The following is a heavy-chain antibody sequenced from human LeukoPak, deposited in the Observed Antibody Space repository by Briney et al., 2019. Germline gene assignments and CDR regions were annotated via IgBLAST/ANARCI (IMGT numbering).Heavy chain of an antibody. D-gene: IGHD6-19*01. V-gene: IGHV5-51*01. CDR2: IYPGDSDT. Sequence: GESLKISCKGSGYSFTSYWIGWVRQMPGKGLEWMGIIYPGDSDTRYSPSFQGQVTISADKSISTAYLQWSSLKASDTAMYYCARLGQAYIKDIAVAGKADWFDPWGQGTLVTVSS. J-gene: IGHJ5*02. CDR1: GYSFTSYW. CDR3: ARLGQAYIKDIAVAGKADWFDP.